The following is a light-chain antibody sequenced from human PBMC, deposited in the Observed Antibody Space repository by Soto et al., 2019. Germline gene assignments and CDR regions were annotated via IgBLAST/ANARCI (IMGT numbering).Light chain of an antibody. CDR1: SSDIGGYNY. CDR3: SSYTTSSTVA. CDR2: EVS. V-gene: IGLV2-14*01. J-gene: IGLJ2*01. Sequence: QSALTQSASVSGSPGQSITISCTGTSSDIGGYNYVSWYQQHPDKAPKLIIFEVSNRPSGVSNRFSGSKSGNTASLTISGLLHEDEADYYCSSYTTSSTVAFGGGTKLTVL.